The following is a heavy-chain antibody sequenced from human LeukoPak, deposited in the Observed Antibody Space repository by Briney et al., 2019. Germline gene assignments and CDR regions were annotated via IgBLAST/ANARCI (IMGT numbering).Heavy chain of an antibody. V-gene: IGHV3-30*02. CDR3: VKVIYCNGDSCYGEYFQH. CDR1: GFTFSHFG. J-gene: IGHJ1*01. Sequence: QSGGSLRLSCAASGFTFSHFGMHWVRQAPGKGLEWVAFIRYDGTNRYYADLGKGRFTISRDNSKNTLYLQMNSLRAEDTAVYYCVKVIYCNGDSCYGEYFQHWGQGTLVTVSS. D-gene: IGHD2-15*01. CDR2: IRYDGTNR.